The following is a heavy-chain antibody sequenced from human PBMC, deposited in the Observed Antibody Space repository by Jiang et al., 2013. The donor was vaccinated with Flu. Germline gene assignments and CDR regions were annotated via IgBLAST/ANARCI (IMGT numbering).Heavy chain of an antibody. CDR2: MNPNSDAT. V-gene: IGHV1-8*01. CDR1: GYTFTSYD. D-gene: IGHD1-1*01. Sequence: EVKKPGASVKVSCKASGYTFTSYDINWVRQATGQGLEWMGWMNPNSDATQYAQKFQARVTMTRDTSTSTAYMELSGLRSDDTAVFYCARGGSGATFDSWGQGSLVIVSS. J-gene: IGHJ4*02. CDR3: ARGGSGATFDS.